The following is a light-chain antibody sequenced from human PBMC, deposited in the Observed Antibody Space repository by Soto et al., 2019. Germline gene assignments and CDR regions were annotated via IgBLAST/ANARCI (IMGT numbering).Light chain of an antibody. V-gene: IGKV3-20*01. J-gene: IGKJ1*01. CDR1: QSVSSSY. Sequence: EIMLKQSPGTLSLSTGERATLSCRASQSVSSSYLAWYQQKPGQAPRLLIYGASSRATGIPDRFSGSGSGTDFTLTISRLEPEDFAVYYCQQYGSSPGTFGQGSMVDI. CDR3: QQYGSSPGT. CDR2: GAS.